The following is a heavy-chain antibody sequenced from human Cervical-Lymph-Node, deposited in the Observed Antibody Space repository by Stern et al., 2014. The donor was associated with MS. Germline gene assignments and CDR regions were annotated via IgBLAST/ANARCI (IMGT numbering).Heavy chain of an antibody. V-gene: IGHV2-70*04. D-gene: IGHD3-3*01. CDR2: LDWNDKT. J-gene: IGHJ4*02. Sequence: ESGPALVKPTQTLTLTCTFSGFSLVTSGVRVSWIRQPPGKALEWLATLDWNDKTFYNTSLMTRLTISKDTSKNQLVLTMTNVDPVDTATYYCARMMGSGYRHYFDYWGQGTPVTVS. CDR1: GFSLVTSGVR. CDR3: ARMMGSGYRHYFDY.